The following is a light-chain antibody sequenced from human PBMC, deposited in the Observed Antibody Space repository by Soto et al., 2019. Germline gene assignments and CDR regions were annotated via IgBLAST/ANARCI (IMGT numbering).Light chain of an antibody. Sequence: DIQMTQSPSSLSASVGDRVTITCRASQNIRTSLNWYQQRPGKAPQLLIYAASSLQSGVSSRFSGSGSGTNFTHTVISLQPEDFAIYYCQQRSFTGYTFGQGPKVDMK. V-gene: IGKV1-39*01. J-gene: IGKJ2*01. CDR2: AAS. CDR1: QNIRTS. CDR3: QQRSFTGYT.